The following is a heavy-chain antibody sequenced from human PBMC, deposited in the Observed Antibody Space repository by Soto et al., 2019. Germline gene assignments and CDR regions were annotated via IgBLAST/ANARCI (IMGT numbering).Heavy chain of an antibody. CDR1: GGTFSSYA. V-gene: IGHV1-69*13. Sequence: SVKVSCKASGGTFSSYAISWVRQAPGQGLEWMGGIIPIFGRANYAQKFQGRVTITADESTSTAYMELSSLRSEDTAVYYRASDNGVGDVVVPAAINDYYYYGMDVWGQGTTVTVSS. CDR2: IIPIFGRA. CDR3: ASDNGVGDVVVPAAINDYYYYGMDV. D-gene: IGHD2-2*01. J-gene: IGHJ6*02.